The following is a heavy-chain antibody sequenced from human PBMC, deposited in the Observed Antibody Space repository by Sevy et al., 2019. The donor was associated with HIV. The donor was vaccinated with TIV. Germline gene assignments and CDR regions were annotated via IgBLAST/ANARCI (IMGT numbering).Heavy chain of an antibody. CDR1: GYTFTSYD. D-gene: IGHD1-1*01. V-gene: IGHV1-8*03. CDR3: ARVVGYYFDAFDI. Sequence: ASVKVSCKASGYTFTSYDINWVRQATGQGLEWMGWRNPNNGNTGYAQQFLGRVTFTLNTSISTAYMELGSLRSEDTAVYYCARVVGYYFDAFDIWGQGTVVTVSS. CDR2: RNPNNGNT. J-gene: IGHJ3*02.